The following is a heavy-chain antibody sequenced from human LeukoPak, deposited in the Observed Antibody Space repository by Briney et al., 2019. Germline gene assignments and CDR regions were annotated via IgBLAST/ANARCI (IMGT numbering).Heavy chain of an antibody. J-gene: IGHJ5*02. V-gene: IGHV1-69*06. CDR1: GGTFSSYA. Sequence: ASVTVSCTASGGTFSSYAISWVRQAPGQGLEWMGGIIPIFGTANYAQKFQGRVTITADKSTSTAYMELSSLRSEDTAVYYCASQKSGWYEVHWFDPWGQGTLVTVSS. CDR2: IIPIFGTA. D-gene: IGHD6-19*01. CDR3: ASQKSGWYEVHWFDP.